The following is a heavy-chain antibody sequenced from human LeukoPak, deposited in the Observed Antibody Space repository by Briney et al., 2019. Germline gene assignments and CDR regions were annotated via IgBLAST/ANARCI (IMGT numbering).Heavy chain of an antibody. CDR2: IYHSGSI. Sequence: PSETLSLTCAVSGGSISSGGYSWSWIRQPPGKGLEWIGYIYHSGSIYYNPSLKSRVTISVDRSKNQFSLKLSSVTAADTAVYYCARGSLAVAPFDYWGQGTLVTVSS. CDR1: GGSISSGGYS. V-gene: IGHV4-30-2*01. CDR3: ARGSLAVAPFDY. D-gene: IGHD6-19*01. J-gene: IGHJ4*02.